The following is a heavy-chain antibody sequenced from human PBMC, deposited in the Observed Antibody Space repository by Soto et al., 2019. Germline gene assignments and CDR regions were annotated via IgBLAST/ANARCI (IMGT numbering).Heavy chain of an antibody. CDR1: GFTFSSYS. Sequence: GGSLRLSCAASGFTFSSYSMSWVRQAPGKGLEWVSGFRTSGDGGTTYYADSVKGRFTISRDNSKNMLFLQMNSLRAEDTAINSCGKKVTSGPGSKYFDYGGEGTLVTVSS. D-gene: IGHD3-10*01. V-gene: IGHV3-23*01. J-gene: IGHJ4*02. CDR3: GKKVTSGPGSKYFDY. CDR2: FRTSGDGGTT.